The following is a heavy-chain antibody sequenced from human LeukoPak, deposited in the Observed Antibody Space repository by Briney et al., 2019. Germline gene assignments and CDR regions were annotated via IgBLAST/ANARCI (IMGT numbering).Heavy chain of an antibody. D-gene: IGHD6-19*01. Sequence: SETLSITCAVYGGSFSGYYWSWIRQPPGKGLEWIGEINHSGSTNYNPSPKSRVTISVDTSKNQLSLKLSSVTAADTAVYYCARRYSSGWYYFDYWGQGTLVTVSS. J-gene: IGHJ4*02. CDR2: INHSGST. CDR3: ARRYSSGWYYFDY. V-gene: IGHV4-34*01. CDR1: GGSFSGYY.